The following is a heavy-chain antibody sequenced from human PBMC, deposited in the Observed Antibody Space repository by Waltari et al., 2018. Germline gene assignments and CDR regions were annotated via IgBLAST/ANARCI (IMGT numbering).Heavy chain of an antibody. D-gene: IGHD1-26*01. CDR2: VDPEDGGT. J-gene: IGHJ3*01. CDR1: AFTITNYY. V-gene: IGHV1-69-2*01. Sequence: VLLLQSGAAVKKPGTTVKISCKVSAFTITNYYIHWVQQAPGKGLHWIGLVDPEDGGTIYSENFQGRVTMTADTSTDTVYMQLSSLTSDDTAIYYCATGLEDSDSASRPFDVWGQGTMVTVS. CDR3: ATGLEDSDSASRPFDV.